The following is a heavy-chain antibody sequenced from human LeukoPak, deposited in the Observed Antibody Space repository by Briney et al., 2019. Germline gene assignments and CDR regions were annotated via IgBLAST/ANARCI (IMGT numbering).Heavy chain of an antibody. Sequence: SETLSLTCTVSGGSFSSSSYYWGWIRQPPGKGLEWIGSMYYSGSTFYNPSLRSRVTISIDTSKNQFSLKLSSVTAADTAVYYCARERYSSSWYVGSVNYYYYGMNVWGQGTTVTVSS. V-gene: IGHV4-39*02. CDR2: MYYSGST. D-gene: IGHD6-13*01. J-gene: IGHJ6*02. CDR3: ARERYSSSWYVGSVNYYYYGMNV. CDR1: GGSFSSSSYY.